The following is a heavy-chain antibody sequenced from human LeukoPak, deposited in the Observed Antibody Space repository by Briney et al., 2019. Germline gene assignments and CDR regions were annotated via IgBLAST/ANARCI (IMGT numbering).Heavy chain of an antibody. CDR3: AREGFYFDY. V-gene: IGHV3-30*01. J-gene: IGHJ4*02. CDR1: GFTSSSYA. Sequence: GGSLRLSCAASGFTSSSYAMHWVRQAPGKGLEWVAVISYDGSNKYYADSVKGRFTISRDNSKNTLYLQMNSLRAEDTAVYYCAREGFYFDYWGQGTLVTVSS. CDR2: ISYDGSNK.